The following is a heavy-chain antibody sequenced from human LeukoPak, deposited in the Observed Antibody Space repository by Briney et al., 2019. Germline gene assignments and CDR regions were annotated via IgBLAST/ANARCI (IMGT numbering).Heavy chain of an antibody. D-gene: IGHD6-13*01. CDR2: LSGSGGRT. Sequence: PGGSPRLSCAASGFTFNIYAMTWVRQAPGKGLEWVSSLSGSGGRTYYADSVKGRFTISRENSKNTLYLQMNSLRAEDMAVYYCAKEVSSWYGSWFDPWGQGTLVTVSS. V-gene: IGHV3-23*01. CDR1: GFTFNIYA. J-gene: IGHJ5*02. CDR3: AKEVSSWYGSWFDP.